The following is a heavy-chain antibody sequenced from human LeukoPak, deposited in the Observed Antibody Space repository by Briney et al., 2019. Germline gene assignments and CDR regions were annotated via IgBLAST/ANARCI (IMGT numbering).Heavy chain of an antibody. D-gene: IGHD2-2*01. Sequence: GGSLRLSCAGSGFTFDAHAMHWVRQAPGRGLEWVSGISWNSANIGYADSVRGRFTISRDNAKNSLYLQVNSLRAEDAALYYCAKDMFYCSSNSCSLDTNGLDYWGRGTLVTVSS. V-gene: IGHV3-9*01. J-gene: IGHJ4*02. CDR3: AKDMFYCSSNSCSLDTNGLDY. CDR2: ISWNSANI. CDR1: GFTFDAHA.